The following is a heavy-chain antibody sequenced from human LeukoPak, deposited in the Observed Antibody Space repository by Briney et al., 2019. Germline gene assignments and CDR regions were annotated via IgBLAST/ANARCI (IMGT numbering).Heavy chain of an antibody. CDR1: GYTFTSYD. J-gene: IGHJ4*01. Sequence: ASVKVSCKASGYTFTSYDINWVRQATGQGLEWMGWMNPNSGNTGYAQKFQGRVTMTRNTSISTAYMELSSLRSEDTAVYYCARCRTWVVGATTGCWGQGTLVTVSS. CDR3: ARCRTWVVGATTGC. V-gene: IGHV1-8*01. CDR2: MNPNSGNT. D-gene: IGHD1-26*01.